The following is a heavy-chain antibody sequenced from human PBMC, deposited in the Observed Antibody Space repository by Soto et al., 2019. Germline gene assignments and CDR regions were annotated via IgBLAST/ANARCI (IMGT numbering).Heavy chain of an antibody. D-gene: IGHD7-27*01. Sequence: SETLSLTCTVSGGSISSYYWSWIRQPPGKGLEWIGYIYYSGSTNYNPSLKSRVTISVDTSKNQFSLKLSSVTAADTAVYYCARDHNPTGGHAFDIWGQGTMVTVSS. CDR2: IYYSGST. V-gene: IGHV4-59*01. CDR1: GGSISSYY. J-gene: IGHJ3*02. CDR3: ARDHNPTGGHAFDI.